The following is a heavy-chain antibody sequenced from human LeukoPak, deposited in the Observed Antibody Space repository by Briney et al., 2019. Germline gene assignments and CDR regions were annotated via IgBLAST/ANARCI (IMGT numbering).Heavy chain of an antibody. CDR2: IHITQTT. CDR3: ARGAPDALAVEYNWLDP. CDR1: RGSISGYY. V-gene: IGHV4-4*07. Sequence: SETLSLTCTVSRGSISGYYWSWIRQPAGKGLERIGRIHITQTTNYNPSLESRVTMSVDSSKNQFSLRLRSVTAADTAVYYCARGAPDALAVEYNWLDPWGQGTLVTVSS. D-gene: IGHD2-15*01. J-gene: IGHJ5*02.